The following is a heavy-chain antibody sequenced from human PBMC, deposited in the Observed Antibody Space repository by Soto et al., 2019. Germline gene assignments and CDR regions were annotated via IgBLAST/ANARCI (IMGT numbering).Heavy chain of an antibody. V-gene: IGHV4-30-4*01. CDR1: GGSISSGDYY. J-gene: IGHJ4*02. D-gene: IGHD6-6*01. CDR2: IYYSGST. Sequence: SETLSLTCTVSGGSISSGDYYWSWIRQPPGKGLEWIGYIYYSGSTYYNPSLKSRVTISVDTSKNQFSLKLSSVTAADTAVYYCARASGLVHFDYWGQGTLVTVSS. CDR3: ARASGLVHFDY.